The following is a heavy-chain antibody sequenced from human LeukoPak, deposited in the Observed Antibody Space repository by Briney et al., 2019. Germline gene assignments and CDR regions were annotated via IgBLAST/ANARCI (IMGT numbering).Heavy chain of an antibody. Sequence: GGSLRLSCTASGFSLGEYGLSWFRQSPGKGREWVGFIRGNSYGWTTHYAASVQGRFTISRDDSQSTAYLQMNSLKSEDTALYYCTRIYGSGTFLPDYWGQGTLVTVSS. CDR2: IRGNSYGWTT. CDR1: GFSLGEYG. V-gene: IGHV3-49*03. J-gene: IGHJ4*02. D-gene: IGHD3-10*01. CDR3: TRIYGSGTFLPDY.